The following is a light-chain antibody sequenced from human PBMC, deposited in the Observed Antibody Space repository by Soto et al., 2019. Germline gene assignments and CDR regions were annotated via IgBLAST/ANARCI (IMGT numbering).Light chain of an antibody. CDR1: QSITSY. J-gene: IGKJ1*01. V-gene: IGKV1-39*01. Sequence: DIQMTQSPSSLSASVGDRVTITCRASQSITSYLNWYQQKPGKAPQLLIYAASSLQSGVPSRFSGSGSGTDFTLTISSLQPEDFATYSYQQSYTTPWTFGQGTKVEVK. CDR2: AAS. CDR3: QQSYTTPWT.